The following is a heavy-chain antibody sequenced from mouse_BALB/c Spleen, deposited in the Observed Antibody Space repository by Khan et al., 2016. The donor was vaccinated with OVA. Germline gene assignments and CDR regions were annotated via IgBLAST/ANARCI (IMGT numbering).Heavy chain of an antibody. CDR2: INPGDGDT. J-gene: IGHJ1*01. CDR1: DYTFTRYW. Sequence: QVQLKESGAELARPGASVKLSCKASDYTFTRYWMQWIKQRPGQGLEWIGAINPGDGDTRYTQNFKGKATLTADKSSSTAYMQLSRLASEDSAVXYFVKLGRVYFDVWGAGTTVTVSS. D-gene: IGHD4-1*01. CDR3: VKLGRVYFDV. V-gene: IGHV1-87*01.